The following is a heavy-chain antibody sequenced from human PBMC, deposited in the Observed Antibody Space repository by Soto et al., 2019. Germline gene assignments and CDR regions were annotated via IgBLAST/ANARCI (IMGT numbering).Heavy chain of an antibody. D-gene: IGHD3-10*01. CDR1: GFIFSSYS. J-gene: IGHJ6*02. Sequence: EVQLVESGGGLVKPGGSLRLSCAASGFIFSSYSMNWVRQAPGKGLEWVSFISTSSRYIYFADSVKGRFTISRDNAKNSLYLQMNSLRAEDTALYYCARDWSMSSDGEGHYYYYGMDVWGQGTTVTVSS. CDR3: ARDWSMSSDGEGHYYYYGMDV. V-gene: IGHV3-21*06. CDR2: ISTSSRYI.